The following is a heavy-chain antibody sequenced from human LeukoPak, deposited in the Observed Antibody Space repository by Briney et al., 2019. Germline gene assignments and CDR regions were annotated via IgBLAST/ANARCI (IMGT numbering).Heavy chain of an antibody. J-gene: IGHJ4*02. D-gene: IGHD3-22*01. V-gene: IGHV3-23*01. Sequence: GGSLRLSCAASGFTFSSYGMSWVRQAPGKGLEWVSAISGSGGSTYYADSVKGRFTISRDNSKNTLYLQMNSLRAEDTAVYYCAKGDYYDSSGYVHPYDYWGQGTLVTVS. CDR2: ISGSGGST. CDR1: GFTFSSYG. CDR3: AKGDYYDSSGYVHPYDY.